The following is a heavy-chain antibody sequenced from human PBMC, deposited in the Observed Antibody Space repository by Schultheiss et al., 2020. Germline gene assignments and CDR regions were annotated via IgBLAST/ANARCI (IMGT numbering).Heavy chain of an antibody. J-gene: IGHJ5*02. CDR2: ISGGGGYT. CDR3: ARSLDYDRWFDP. Sequence: GESLKISCAASGFTFSSYAMSWVRQAPGKGLEWVSAISGGGGYTYYADSVKGRFTISRDNSKNTLFLQMNSLKSEDTAVYYCARSLDYDRWFDPWGQGTLVTVSS. V-gene: IGHV3-23*01. D-gene: IGHD4-17*01. CDR1: GFTFSSYA.